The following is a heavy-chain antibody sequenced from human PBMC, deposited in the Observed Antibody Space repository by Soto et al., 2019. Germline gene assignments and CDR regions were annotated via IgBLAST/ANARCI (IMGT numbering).Heavy chain of an antibody. CDR1: GGSISSYY. J-gene: IGHJ4*02. CDR3: ARHSATYYDFDY. V-gene: IGHV4-59*08. Sequence: QVQLQESGPGLVKPSETLSLTCTVSGGSISSYYWRWIRQPPGKGLEWIGYIYYSGSTNYNTSLKVRXXPXVXXSKNQFSLKLSSVTAADTAVYYCARHSATYYDFDYWGQGTLVTVSS. D-gene: IGHD1-26*01. CDR2: IYYSGST.